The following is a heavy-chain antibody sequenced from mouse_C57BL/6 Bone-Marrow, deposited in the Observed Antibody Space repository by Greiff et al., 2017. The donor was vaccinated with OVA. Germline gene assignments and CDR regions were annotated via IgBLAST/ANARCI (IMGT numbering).Heavy chain of an antibody. J-gene: IGHJ3*01. Sequence: EVQLQQSGPELVKPGASVKISCKASGYTFTDYYMNWVKQSHGKSLEWIGDINPNNGGTSYNQKFKGKATLTVDKSSSTAYMELRSLTSEDSAVYYRAGGRLPWFAYWGQGTLVTVSA. D-gene: IGHD3-2*02. CDR3: AGGRLPWFAY. V-gene: IGHV1-26*01. CDR2: INPNNGGT. CDR1: GYTFTDYY.